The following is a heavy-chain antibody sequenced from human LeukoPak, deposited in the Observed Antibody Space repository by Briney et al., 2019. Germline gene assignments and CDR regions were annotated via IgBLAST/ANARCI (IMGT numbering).Heavy chain of an antibody. CDR3: AKRSGGNYFDY. J-gene: IGHJ4*02. Sequence: GGSLRLSCAASEFTFSSYAMSWVRQAPRKGLEWVSTISGNGDSPFYAGSVKGRFTISRDNSKDTLYLQMNTLRAEDTAVYYCAKRSGGNYFDYWGQGTLVTVSS. D-gene: IGHD1-14*01. V-gene: IGHV3-23*01. CDR1: EFTFSSYA. CDR2: ISGNGDSP.